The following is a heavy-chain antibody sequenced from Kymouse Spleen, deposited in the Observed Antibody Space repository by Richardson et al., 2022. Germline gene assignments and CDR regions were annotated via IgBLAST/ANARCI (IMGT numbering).Heavy chain of an antibody. D-gene: IGHD2-8*01. V-gene: IGHV4-34*01. CDR1: GGSFSGYY. J-gene: IGHJ6*02. CDR3: ARGYCTNGVCSLYGMDV. Sequence: QVQLQQWGAGLLKPSETLSLTCAVYGGSFSGYYWSWIRQPPGKGLEWIGEINHSGSTNYNPSLKSRVTISVDTSKNQFSLKLSSVTAADTAVYYCARGYCTNGVCSLYGMDVWGQGTTVTVSS. CDR2: INHSGST.